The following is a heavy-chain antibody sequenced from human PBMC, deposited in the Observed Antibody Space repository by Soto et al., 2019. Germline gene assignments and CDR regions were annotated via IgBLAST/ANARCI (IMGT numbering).Heavy chain of an antibody. D-gene: IGHD3-16*01. CDR1: GGSFSGYY. Sequence: QVQLQQWGAGLLKPSETLSLTCAVYGGSFSGYYWSWIRQPPGKGLEWIGEINHSGSTNYNPSLKSRVTISVDTSKNQFSLKLSSVTAADTAVYYSASTTSIMDYYYYMDVWGKGTTVTVSS. J-gene: IGHJ6*03. CDR3: ASTTSIMDYYYYMDV. CDR2: INHSGST. V-gene: IGHV4-34*01.